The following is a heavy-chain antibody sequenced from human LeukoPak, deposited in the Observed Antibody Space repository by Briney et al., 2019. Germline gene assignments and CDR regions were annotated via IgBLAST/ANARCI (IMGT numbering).Heavy chain of an antibody. CDR2: ISAYNGNT. J-gene: IGHJ6*02. D-gene: IGHD4-17*01. CDR1: GYTFTSYG. CDR3: ARQAGDGDYMRGYYYGMDV. V-gene: IGHV1-18*01. Sequence: ASVKVSCKASGYTFTSYGISWVRQAPGQGLEWMGWISAYNGNTNYAQKLQGRVTMTTDTSTSTAYMELRSLRSDDTAVYYCARQAGDGDYMRGYYYGMDVWGQGTTLTVSS.